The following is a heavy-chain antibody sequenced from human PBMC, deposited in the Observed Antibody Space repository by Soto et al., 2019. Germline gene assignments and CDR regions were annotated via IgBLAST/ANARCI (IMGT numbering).Heavy chain of an antibody. CDR1: GYTFSSYD. D-gene: IGHD6-6*01. J-gene: IGHJ6*03. CDR3: ARRLSSSTYYYYLDV. CDR2: MNPNSGHA. Sequence: QVQLVQSGAELKKPGASVKVSCKASGYTFSSYDIIWVRQATGQGLEWMGWMNPNSGHAGFAQKFQGRVTLTRNTSISTAYMELSSLRSEDTAVYFCARRLSSSTYYYYLDVWGKGTTVTVSS. V-gene: IGHV1-8*01.